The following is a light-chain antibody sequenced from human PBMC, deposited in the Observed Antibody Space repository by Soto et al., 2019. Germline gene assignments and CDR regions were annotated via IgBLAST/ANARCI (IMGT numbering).Light chain of an antibody. CDR1: QNIHTN. Sequence: EIVRTQYPATLSLSTGERATLSCRSCQNIHTNLAWYQQKPGQAPRLLIYGASSRATGIPDRFSGSGSGTDFTLTISRLEPEDFAVYYCQQYGSSQGITFAQGTRLEI. V-gene: IGKV3-20*01. CDR2: GAS. J-gene: IGKJ5*01. CDR3: QQYGSSQGIT.